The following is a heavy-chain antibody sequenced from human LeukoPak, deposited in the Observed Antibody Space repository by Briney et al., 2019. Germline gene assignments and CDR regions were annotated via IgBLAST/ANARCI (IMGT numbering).Heavy chain of an antibody. CDR1: GFTFSSYA. D-gene: IGHD3-22*01. Sequence: GGSLRLSCAASGFTFSSYAMSWVRQAPGKGLEWVSAISGSGGSTYYADSVKGRFTISRDNSKNTLYLQMNSLRAGDTAVYYCATTGYSSSWRYYYDSSGYYSLDYWGQGTLVTVSS. V-gene: IGHV3-23*01. CDR3: ATTGYSSSWRYYYDSSGYYSLDY. CDR2: ISGSGGST. J-gene: IGHJ4*02.